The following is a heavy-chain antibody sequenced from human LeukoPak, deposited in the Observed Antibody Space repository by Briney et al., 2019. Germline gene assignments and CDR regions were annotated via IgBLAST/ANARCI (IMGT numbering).Heavy chain of an antibody. V-gene: IGHV4-59*01. CDR2: IYYSGST. J-gene: IGHJ4*02. CDR1: GGSISSYY. Sequence: SETLSLTCTVSGGSISSYYWSWIRQPPGKGLEWIGYIYYSGSTNYNPSLKSRVTISVDTSKNQFSLKLSSVTAADTAVYYCARQDSSGWYRDYYFDYWGQGTLVTVSS. CDR3: ARQDSSGWYRDYYFDY. D-gene: IGHD6-19*01.